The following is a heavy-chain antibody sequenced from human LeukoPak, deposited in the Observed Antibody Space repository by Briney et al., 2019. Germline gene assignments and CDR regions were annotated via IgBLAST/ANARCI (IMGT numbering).Heavy chain of an antibody. D-gene: IGHD2-8*01. Sequence: ASVKVSCKASGYTFTSYDINWVRQATGQGLEWMGWMNPNSGNTGYAQKFQGRVTMTRNTSISTAYMELSSLRSEDMAVYYCAIWCMVPTCLGYYYYMDVWGKGTTVTVSS. CDR2: MNPNSGNT. CDR1: GYTFTSYD. V-gene: IGHV1-8*01. J-gene: IGHJ6*03. CDR3: AIWCMVPTCLGYYYYMDV.